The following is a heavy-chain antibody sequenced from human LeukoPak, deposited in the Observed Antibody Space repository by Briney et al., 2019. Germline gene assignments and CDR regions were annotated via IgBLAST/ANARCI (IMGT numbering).Heavy chain of an antibody. CDR1: GGSISSSSYY. Sequence: SETLSLTCTVSGGSISSSSYYWGWIRQPPGKGLEWIGSIYYSGSTYYNPSLKSRVTMSVDTSKNQFSLKLSSVTAADTAVYYCARAGDGLDYWGQGTLVTVSS. V-gene: IGHV4-39*07. D-gene: IGHD5-24*01. J-gene: IGHJ4*02. CDR2: IYYSGST. CDR3: ARAGDGLDY.